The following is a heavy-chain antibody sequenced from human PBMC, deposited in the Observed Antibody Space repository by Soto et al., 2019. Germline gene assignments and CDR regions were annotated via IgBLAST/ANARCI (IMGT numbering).Heavy chain of an antibody. Sequence: QVQLVQSGAEVKKPGSSVKVSCKASGGTFSNYAITWVRQAPGQGLEWVARIIPIFGTTNVAQKFQGRVTRTADESTTTAYMELSGLRSDDTAVYYGAKDGGADGYFGNWLDPWGQGTLVTVSS. CDR2: IIPIFGTT. CDR3: AKDGGADGYFGNWLDP. V-gene: IGHV1-69*15. J-gene: IGHJ5*02. CDR1: GGTFSNYA. D-gene: IGHD5-12*01.